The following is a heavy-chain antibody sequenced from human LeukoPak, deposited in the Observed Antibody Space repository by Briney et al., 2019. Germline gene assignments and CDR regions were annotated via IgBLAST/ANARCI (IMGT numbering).Heavy chain of an antibody. CDR1: GFTFSSYA. D-gene: IGHD6-19*01. V-gene: IGHV3-23*01. Sequence: PGGSLRLSCAASGFTFSSYAMSWVRQAPGKGLEWVSVISGVGTYYADSVKGRFTISRDNSKNTLYLQMNSLRAEDTAVYYCAKDPGYSSGWLDYWGQGTLVTVSS. CDR3: AKDPGYSSGWLDY. CDR2: ISGVGT. J-gene: IGHJ4*02.